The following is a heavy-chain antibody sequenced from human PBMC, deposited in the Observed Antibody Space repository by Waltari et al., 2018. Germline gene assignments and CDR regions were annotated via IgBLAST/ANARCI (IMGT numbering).Heavy chain of an antibody. D-gene: IGHD3-3*01. CDR3: ARPMYYDFWRGYSY. CDR1: GGSFSGYY. V-gene: IGHV4-34*01. J-gene: IGHJ4*02. Sequence: QVQLQQWGAGLLKPSETLSLTCAVYGGSFSGYYWSWIRQPPGKGLEWIGEINHSGRTNYNPSRTSRVTRSVDTSKNQFSLKLSSVTAADTAVYYCARPMYYDFWRGYSYWGQGTLVTVSS. CDR2: INHSGRT.